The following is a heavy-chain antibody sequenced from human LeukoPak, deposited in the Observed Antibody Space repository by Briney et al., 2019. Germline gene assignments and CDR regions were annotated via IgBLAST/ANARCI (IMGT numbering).Heavy chain of an antibody. J-gene: IGHJ4*02. V-gene: IGHV3-7*01. D-gene: IGHD5-18*01. CDR2: IKKDGSEK. CDR3: ARDLSGVTGYTYGRGIDY. CDR1: GFTFSSYW. Sequence: GGSLRLSCAASGFTFSSYWMSWVRQAPGKGLEWVANIKKDGSEKYYVDSVKGRFTISRDNAKTSLYLQMNSLGAEDTAVYYCARDLSGVTGYTYGRGIDYWGQGTLVTVSS.